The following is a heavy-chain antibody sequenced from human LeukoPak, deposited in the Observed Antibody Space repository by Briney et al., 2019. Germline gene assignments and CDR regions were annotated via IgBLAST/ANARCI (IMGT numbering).Heavy chain of an antibody. V-gene: IGHV3-23*01. CDR1: GFIFSPYA. D-gene: IGHD3-22*01. CDR3: AKDYVAGYYYDSGSFDY. J-gene: IGHJ4*02. Sequence: GGSLRLSCAASGFIFSPYAMSWVRQAPGKGLEWVAGIAGGDDRFYADSVKGRFSISRDNSKNTVDLQMNSLRVEDAAVYYCAKDYVAGYYYDSGSFDYWGQGTLVTVSS. CDR2: IAGGDDR.